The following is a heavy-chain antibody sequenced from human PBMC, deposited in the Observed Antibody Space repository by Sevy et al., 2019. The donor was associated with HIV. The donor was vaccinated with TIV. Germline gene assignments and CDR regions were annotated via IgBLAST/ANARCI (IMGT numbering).Heavy chain of an antibody. Sequence: GGSLRLSCAASGFTFSNYWMSWVHQAPGKGLEWVANIKQDGSEKYYVDSVKGRFTISRDNAKNSLYLQMDSLRAEDTAVYYCARSGDITIFGVGPFDYWGQGTLVTVSS. CDR1: GFTFSNYW. D-gene: IGHD3-3*01. CDR3: ARSGDITIFGVGPFDY. J-gene: IGHJ4*02. CDR2: IKQDGSEK. V-gene: IGHV3-7*01.